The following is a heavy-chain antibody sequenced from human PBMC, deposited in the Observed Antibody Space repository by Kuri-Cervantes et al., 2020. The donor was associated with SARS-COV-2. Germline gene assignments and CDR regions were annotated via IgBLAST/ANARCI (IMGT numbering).Heavy chain of an antibody. Sequence: SETLSLTCTVSGGSISSGGYYWSWIRQPPGKGLEWIGYIYYSGSTYYNPSFKSRVTISVDTSKNQFSLKLSSVTAADTAVYYCARGWTTVTTPYFDYWGQGTLVTVSS. CDR1: GGSISSGGYY. CDR3: ARGWTTVTTPYFDY. CDR2: IYYSGST. J-gene: IGHJ4*02. V-gene: IGHV4-30-4*08. D-gene: IGHD4-11*01.